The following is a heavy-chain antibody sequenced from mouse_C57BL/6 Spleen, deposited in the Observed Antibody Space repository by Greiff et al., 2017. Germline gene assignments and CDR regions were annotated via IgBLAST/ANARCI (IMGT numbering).Heavy chain of an antibody. J-gene: IGHJ4*01. Sequence: EVQLQQSGPELVKPGASVKISCKASGYTFTDYYMNWVKQSHGKSLEWIGDINPNNGGTSYNQKFKGKATLTVDKSSSTAYMELRSLTSEDSAVYYCAPLLLYAMDYWGQGTSVTVSS. V-gene: IGHV1-26*01. CDR1: GYTFTDYY. CDR2: INPNNGGT. D-gene: IGHD1-1*01. CDR3: APLLLYAMDY.